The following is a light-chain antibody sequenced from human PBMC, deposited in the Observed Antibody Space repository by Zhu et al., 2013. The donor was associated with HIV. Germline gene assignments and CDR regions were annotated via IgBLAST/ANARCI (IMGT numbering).Light chain of an antibody. CDR1: QSVANS. CDR2: GAS. V-gene: IGKV3-15*01. Sequence: EIVMTQSPATLSLSPGERATLSCRASQSVANSLAWYQQKPGQAPRLLIYGASTRATGVPVRFSGSGSGTEFTLTISSLQAEDVAVYYCHQYYRTPQTFGQGTKVEVK. CDR3: HQYYRTPQT. J-gene: IGKJ1*01.